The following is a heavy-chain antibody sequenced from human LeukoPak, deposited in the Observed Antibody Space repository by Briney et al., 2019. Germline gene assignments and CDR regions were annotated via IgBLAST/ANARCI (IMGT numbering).Heavy chain of an antibody. D-gene: IGHD1-26*01. Sequence: SETLTLTCTVSGGSISSYYWSWIRQPAGKGLEWIGRIYTSGSTNYNPSLKSRVTISVDTSKNQSSLKLSSVTAADTAVYYCAGSGSYYFIAFWGQGTLVTVSS. J-gene: IGHJ4*02. CDR3: AGSGSYYFIAF. V-gene: IGHV4-4*07. CDR2: IYTSGST. CDR1: GGSISSYY.